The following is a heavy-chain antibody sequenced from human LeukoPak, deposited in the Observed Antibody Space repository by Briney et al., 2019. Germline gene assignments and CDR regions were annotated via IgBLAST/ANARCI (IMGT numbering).Heavy chain of an antibody. CDR1: NGSISSSNW. CDR2: IYHSGSA. CDR3: ARERGNDFWSAYPYRLTYGMDV. Sequence: PSGTLSLTCAVSNGSISSSNWWSWVRQPPGKGLEWIGEIYHSGSAIYNPSLKSRVTISIDKSKNQFSLKLSSVTAADTAVYYCARERGNDFWSAYPYRLTYGMDVWGQGTLVTVSS. V-gene: IGHV4-4*02. D-gene: IGHD3-3*01. J-gene: IGHJ6*02.